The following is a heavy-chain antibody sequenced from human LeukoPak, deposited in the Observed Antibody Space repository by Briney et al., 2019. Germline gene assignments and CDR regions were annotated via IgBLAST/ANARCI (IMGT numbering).Heavy chain of an antibody. CDR3: ARNYGDYALYYYYYYMDV. V-gene: IGHV1-2*02. J-gene: IGHJ6*03. CDR1: GYTFTGHY. CDR2: INPNSGGT. Sequence: ASVKVSCKASGYTFTGHYMHWVRQAPGHGLEWMGWINPNSGGTNYAQKFQDRVTMTRDTSISTAYMELSRLRSDDTAAYYCARNYGDYALYYYYYYMDVWGKGTTVTVSS. D-gene: IGHD4-17*01.